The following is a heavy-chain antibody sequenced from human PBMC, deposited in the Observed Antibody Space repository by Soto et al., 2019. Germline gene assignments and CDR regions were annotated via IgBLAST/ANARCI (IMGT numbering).Heavy chain of an antibody. Sequence: GRTLRLSCAPSAFTFSSYSMNWVRQAPGPWLEWVSYFSSSSTIYYADFVKGRFTISRDNAKNSLYRQMNSLRDEDTAVYYCARDGITMIGGWCFAFDSWGQGTMVTVSS. CDR2: FSSSSTI. CDR1: AFTFSSYS. CDR3: ARDGITMIGGWCFAFDS. V-gene: IGHV3-48*02. J-gene: IGHJ3*02. D-gene: IGHD3-22*01.